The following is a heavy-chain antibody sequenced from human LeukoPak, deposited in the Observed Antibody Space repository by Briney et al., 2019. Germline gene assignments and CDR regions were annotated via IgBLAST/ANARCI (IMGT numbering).Heavy chain of an antibody. V-gene: IGHV5-51*01. CDR3: ARQEYCSGGSCYTWFDP. Sequence: GEPLKISCKGSGYSINNYWIGWVRQMPGKGLEWMGIIYPADSDIRYSPSFQGQVTISADKSISTAYLQWSSLKASDTAIYYCARQEYCSGGSCYTWFDPWGQGTLVIASS. CDR2: IYPADSDI. CDR1: GYSINNYW. J-gene: IGHJ5*02. D-gene: IGHD2-15*01.